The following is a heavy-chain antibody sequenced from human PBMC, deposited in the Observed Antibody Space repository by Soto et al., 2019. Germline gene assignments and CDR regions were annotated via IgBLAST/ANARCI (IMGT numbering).Heavy chain of an antibody. CDR1: GYTFVSYG. Sequence: QVQLVQSGAEVKKPGASVKVSCKASGYTFVSYGISWVRQAPGQGLEWMGWISAYNGNTNYAQKLQGRVTMTRDTPASTAYIELRSLRSDDTAVYYCARQWELLEGGPDYWGQGTLVTVSS. CDR2: ISAYNGNT. CDR3: ARQWELLEGGPDY. J-gene: IGHJ4*02. D-gene: IGHD1-26*01. V-gene: IGHV1-18*04.